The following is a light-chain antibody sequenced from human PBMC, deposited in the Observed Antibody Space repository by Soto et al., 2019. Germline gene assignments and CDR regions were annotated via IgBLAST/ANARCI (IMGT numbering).Light chain of an antibody. CDR2: DVS. CDR1: SSDVGGYNY. Sequence: QSALTQPRSVSGSPGQSVTISCTGTSSDVGGYNYVSWYQQHPGKAPKLMIYDVSKRPSGVPDRFSGSKSGNTASLTISGLQAEDEADYYCCSDASSSSYVFGTGTKVAVL. CDR3: CSDASSSSYV. V-gene: IGLV2-11*01. J-gene: IGLJ1*01.